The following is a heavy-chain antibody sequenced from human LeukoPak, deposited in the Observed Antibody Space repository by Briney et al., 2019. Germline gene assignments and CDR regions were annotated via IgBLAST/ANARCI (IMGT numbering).Heavy chain of an antibody. J-gene: IGHJ4*02. CDR1: GYTLTELS. D-gene: IGHD1-26*01. V-gene: IGHV1-24*01. CDR3: ATDLSGSYSFDY. Sequence: ASVKVSCKVSGYTLTELSIHWVRQAPGKGLERMGGFDPEDGETIYAQKFQGRVTMTEDTSTDTAYMELHSLRSEDTALYYCATDLSGSYSFDYWGQGTLVTVSS. CDR2: FDPEDGET.